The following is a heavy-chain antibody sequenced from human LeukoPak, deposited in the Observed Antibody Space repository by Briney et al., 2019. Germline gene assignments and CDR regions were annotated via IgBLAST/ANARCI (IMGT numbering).Heavy chain of an antibody. CDR2: IYYSGTT. CDR1: GGSISGLC. Sequence: NPSETLSLTCTVSGGSISGLCWSWIRQPPGKGLEWIGFIYYSGTTYYNPSLKSRVTIVIDTSSNQFSLRVRSVTAADTAVYYCARHVMRNHPGGSSYTHALDTWGHGTRVTVSS. D-gene: IGHD2-8*02. CDR3: ARHVMRNHPGGSSYTHALDT. J-gene: IGHJ3*02. V-gene: IGHV4-59*08.